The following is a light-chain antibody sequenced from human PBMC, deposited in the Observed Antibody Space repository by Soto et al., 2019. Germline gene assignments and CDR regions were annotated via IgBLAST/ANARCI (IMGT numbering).Light chain of an antibody. J-gene: IGKJ4*01. CDR1: QNISSY. Sequence: DIQVTQSPSSLSASVGDRVTITCRASQNISSYLNWYQKKPGKAPNFLIYAVSTLQSGVPPRFSGGGSGTDFTLTISGLRPEDFATYYCQQSYNTPFTFGGGTKMDIK. CDR2: AVS. V-gene: IGKV1-39*01. CDR3: QQSYNTPFT.